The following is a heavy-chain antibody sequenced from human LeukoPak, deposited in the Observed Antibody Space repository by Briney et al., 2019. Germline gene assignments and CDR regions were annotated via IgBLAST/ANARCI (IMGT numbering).Heavy chain of an antibody. J-gene: IGHJ4*02. Sequence: PGGSLRLSCAASGFTFSDYYMSWIRQAPGKGLEGVSYISSSGSTIYYADSVKGRFTISRDNAKNSLYLQMNSLRAEDTAVYYCARTLPYFGCDYFDYWGQGTLVTVSS. CDR2: ISSSGSTI. V-gene: IGHV3-11*01. CDR3: ARTLPYFGCDYFDY. CDR1: GFTFSDYY. D-gene: IGHD3-9*01.